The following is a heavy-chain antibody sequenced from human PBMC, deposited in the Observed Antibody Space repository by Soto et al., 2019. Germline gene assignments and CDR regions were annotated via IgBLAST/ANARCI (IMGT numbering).Heavy chain of an antibody. Sequence: QVQLVESGGGVVQPGRSLRLPCAASGFTFSSYGMHWVRQAPGKGLEWVAVIWYDGSNKYYADSVKGRFTISRDNSKNTLYLQMNSLRAEDTAVHYCARSKYCSGGSCYSPWGQGTLVTVSS. V-gene: IGHV3-33*01. CDR3: ARSKYCSGGSCYSP. J-gene: IGHJ5*02. D-gene: IGHD2-15*01. CDR2: IWYDGSNK. CDR1: GFTFSSYG.